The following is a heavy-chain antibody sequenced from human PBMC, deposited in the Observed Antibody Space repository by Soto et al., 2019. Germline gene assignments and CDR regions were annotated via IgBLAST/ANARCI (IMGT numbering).Heavy chain of an antibody. D-gene: IGHD6-19*01. CDR2: ISGSGGNA. CDR3: ARDLASPSQSRPPNIAVAGACDY. J-gene: IGHJ4*02. Sequence: VQLLESGGGLVQPGGSLRLSCAASGFTFSSYAMSWVRQAPGKGLEWVSSISGSGGNAYYADSVKGRFTISRDNSKNTLRLQMNSLRADDTAVYYCARDLASPSQSRPPNIAVAGACDYWGQGTLVTVSS. CDR1: GFTFSSYA. V-gene: IGHV3-23*01.